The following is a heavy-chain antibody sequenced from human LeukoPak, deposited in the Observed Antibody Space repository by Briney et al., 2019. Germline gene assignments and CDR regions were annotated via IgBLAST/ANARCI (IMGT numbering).Heavy chain of an antibody. V-gene: IGHV1-2*06. J-gene: IGHJ4*02. CDR1: GYTFTRYY. Sequence: GASVKVSCKASGYTFTRYYMHWVRQAPGQGLEWMGRINPNSGGANYAQRFQGRLTMARDTSISTTYMELSRLRSADAAVYYCARVASYDNGWYFDYWGQGTLVTVSS. D-gene: IGHD6-19*01. CDR2: INPNSGGA. CDR3: ARVASYDNGWYFDY.